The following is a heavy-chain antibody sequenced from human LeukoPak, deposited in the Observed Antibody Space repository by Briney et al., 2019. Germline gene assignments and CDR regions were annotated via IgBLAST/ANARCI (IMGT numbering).Heavy chain of an antibody. CDR3: ASYYDSTGYHDAFDI. Sequence: PGGSLRLSCAASGFTFSSYWMNWVRQAPRKWLEWVANIKQDGSEKFYVDSVKGRFTISRDNAKNSLYLQMNSLRAEDTAVYYCASYYDSTGYHDAFDIWGQGTMVTVSS. V-gene: IGHV3-7*01. CDR2: IKQDGSEK. J-gene: IGHJ3*02. D-gene: IGHD3-22*01. CDR1: GFTFSSYW.